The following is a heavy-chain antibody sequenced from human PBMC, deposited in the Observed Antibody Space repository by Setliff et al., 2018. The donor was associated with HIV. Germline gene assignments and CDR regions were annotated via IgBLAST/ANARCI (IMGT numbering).Heavy chain of an antibody. V-gene: IGHV1-69*13. J-gene: IGHJ4*02. CDR1: GDTFSSYG. Sequence: GASVKVSCKASGDTFSSYGFHWVRQAPRQGLEWMGDIIPIFGTANYAQKFQGRVTIIADASTNTVNMELSSLRSEDTAVYYCARGVDGSYRKFFDNWGQGTLVTVSS. D-gene: IGHD1-26*01. CDR2: IIPIFGTA. CDR3: ARGVDGSYRKFFDN.